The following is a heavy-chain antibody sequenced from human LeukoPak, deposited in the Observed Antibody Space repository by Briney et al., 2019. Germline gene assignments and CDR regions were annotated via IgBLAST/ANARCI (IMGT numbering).Heavy chain of an antibody. D-gene: IGHD3-9*01. J-gene: IGHJ5*02. CDR2: INPNSGGT. CDR3: ARSLTLLRYFDRNWFDP. CDR1: GYTFTRYY. Sequence: GASVKVSCKASGYTFTRYYMHWVRQAPGQGLEWMGWINPNSGGTNYAQKFQGRVTMTRDTSISTAYMELSRLRSDDTAVYYCARSLTLLRYFDRNWFDPWGQGTLVTVSS. V-gene: IGHV1-2*02.